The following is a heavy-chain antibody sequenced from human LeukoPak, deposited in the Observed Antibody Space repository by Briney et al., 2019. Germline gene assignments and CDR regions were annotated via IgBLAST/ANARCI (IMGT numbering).Heavy chain of an antibody. CDR3: ARGSSGWYSYFDY. CDR2: VHQSGVT. D-gene: IGHD6-19*01. V-gene: IGHV4-4*02. Sequence: SGTLSLTCAVSGGFISNINWWSWVRQPPGRGLEWIGEVHQSGVTNYNPSLKSRVTISVDTSKNQFSLKLSSVTAADTAVYYCARGSSGWYSYFDYWGQGTLVTVSS. J-gene: IGHJ4*02. CDR1: GGFISNINW.